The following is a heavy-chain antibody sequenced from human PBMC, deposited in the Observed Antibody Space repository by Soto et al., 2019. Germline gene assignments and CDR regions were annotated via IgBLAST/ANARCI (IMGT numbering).Heavy chain of an antibody. V-gene: IGHV3-33*01. CDR2: IWYDGSNK. D-gene: IGHD3-22*01. Sequence: GGSLRLSCAASGFTFSSYGMHWVRQAPGKGLEWVAVIWYDGSNKYYADSVKGRFTISRYNSKNTLYLQMNSLRAEDTAVYYCARDRFNGSPYDSSGYHPDYWGQGTLVTVSS. CDR1: GFTFSSYG. J-gene: IGHJ4*02. CDR3: ARDRFNGSPYDSSGYHPDY.